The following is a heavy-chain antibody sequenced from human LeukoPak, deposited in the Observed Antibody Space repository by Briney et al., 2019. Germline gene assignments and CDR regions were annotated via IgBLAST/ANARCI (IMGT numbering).Heavy chain of an antibody. J-gene: IGHJ4*02. D-gene: IGHD6-19*01. CDR3: GGSTSSGSLDF. Sequence: PGGSLRLSCAASGFTFSSYWMHWVRQAPGKGLVWVSRISGDGSFTVYADSVKGRFTISRDNAKNTLYLQLNSLTAEDTAVYYCGGSTSSGSLDFWGQGTLVTVSA. CDR1: GFTFSSYW. V-gene: IGHV3-74*01. CDR2: ISGDGSFT.